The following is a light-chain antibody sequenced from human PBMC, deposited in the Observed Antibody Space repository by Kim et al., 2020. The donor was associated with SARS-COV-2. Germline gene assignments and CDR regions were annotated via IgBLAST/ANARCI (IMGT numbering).Light chain of an antibody. CDR1: EEKF. CDR2: EDT. V-gene: IGLV3-1*01. J-gene: IGLJ3*02. CDR3: QTWDSSTVV. Sequence: EEKFASWFQQKPGQSPVLVIYEDTKRPSGIPERISGSTSGNTATLTISGTQAMDEADYYRQTWDSSTVVFGGGTQLTVL.